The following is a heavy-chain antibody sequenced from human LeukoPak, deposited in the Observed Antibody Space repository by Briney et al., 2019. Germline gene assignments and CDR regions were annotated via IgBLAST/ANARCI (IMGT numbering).Heavy chain of an antibody. V-gene: IGHV4-39*07. CDR1: GGSISSSSYY. D-gene: IGHD3-3*01. Sequence: SETLSLTCTVSGGSISSSSYYWGWLRQPPGKGLEWIGSIYYSGSTYYNPSLKSRVTISVDTSKNQFSLKLSSVTAADTAVYYCARERQNDFRGGSGPVNWFDAWGQGTLVTVSS. J-gene: IGHJ5*02. CDR2: IYYSGST. CDR3: ARERQNDFRGGSGPVNWFDA.